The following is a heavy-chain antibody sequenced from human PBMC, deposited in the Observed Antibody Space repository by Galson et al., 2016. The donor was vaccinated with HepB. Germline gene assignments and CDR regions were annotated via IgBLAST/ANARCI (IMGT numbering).Heavy chain of an antibody. Sequence: SLRLSCAASGFTFSSYSMNWVRQAPGKGLGWVSSISSSSSYIYYADSVKGRFTISRDNAKNSLHLQMNSLRAEDTAVYYCARAVSWDYGDYAGYWGQGTLVTVSS. J-gene: IGHJ4*02. V-gene: IGHV3-21*01. CDR3: ARAVSWDYGDYAGY. CDR1: GFTFSSYS. CDR2: ISSSSSYI. D-gene: IGHD4-17*01.